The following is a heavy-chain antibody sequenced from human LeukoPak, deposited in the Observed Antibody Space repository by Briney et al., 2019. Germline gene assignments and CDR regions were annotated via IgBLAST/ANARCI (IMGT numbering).Heavy chain of an antibody. CDR1: GHTFTSYG. CDR3: ARDRQEWLYAFDI. CDR2: ISAYGHT. Sequence: ASVKVSCKASGHTFTSYGISWVRQAPGQGLEWMGWISAYGHTNYAQKFQGRVTMTTDTSTSTAYMELRSLRSDDTAVYYCARDRQEWLYAFDIWGQGTMVTASS. V-gene: IGHV1-18*04. J-gene: IGHJ3*02. D-gene: IGHD6-19*01.